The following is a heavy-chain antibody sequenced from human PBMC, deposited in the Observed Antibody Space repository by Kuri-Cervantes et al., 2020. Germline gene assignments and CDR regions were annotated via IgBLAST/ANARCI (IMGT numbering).Heavy chain of an antibody. V-gene: IGHV1-18*01. CDR1: GYTFTSYG. Sequence: ASVKVSCKASGYTFTSYGISWVRQAPGQGLEWMGGIIPIFGTANYAQKLQGRVTMTTDTSTSTAYMELRSLRSDDTAVYYCATASGYCSGGSCPNWGQGTLVTVSS. J-gene: IGHJ4*02. D-gene: IGHD2-15*01. CDR3: ATASGYCSGGSCPN. CDR2: IIPIFGTA.